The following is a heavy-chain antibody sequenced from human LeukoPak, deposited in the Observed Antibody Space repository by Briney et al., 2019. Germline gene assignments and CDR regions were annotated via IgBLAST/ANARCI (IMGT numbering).Heavy chain of an antibody. J-gene: IGHJ4*02. D-gene: IGHD6-19*01. CDR2: IDGSSTYI. V-gene: IGHV3-21*01. CDR1: GFTFSSYD. CDR3: ARDGAVAAPYFDY. Sequence: PGGSLRLSCAASGFTFSSYDMNWVRQAPGKALEWVSSIDGSSTYIYYADSVKGRFTISRDNAKNSPYLQMNSLRAEDTAVYYCARDGAVAAPYFDYWGQGTLVTVSS.